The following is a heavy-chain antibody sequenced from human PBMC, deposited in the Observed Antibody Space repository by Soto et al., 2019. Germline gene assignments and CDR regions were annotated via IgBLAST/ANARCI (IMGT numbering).Heavy chain of an antibody. D-gene: IGHD3-10*01. CDR1: GYTFTSYG. CDR3: ASGYGSGSLGYYYYMDV. J-gene: IGHJ6*03. V-gene: IGHV1-18*01. CDR2: ISAYNGNT. Sequence: ASVKVSCKASGYTFTSYGISWVRQAPGQGLEWMGWISAYNGNTNYAQKLQGRVTMTTDTSTSTAYMELRSLRSDDTAVYYCASGYGSGSLGYYYYMDVWGKGTTVTVSS.